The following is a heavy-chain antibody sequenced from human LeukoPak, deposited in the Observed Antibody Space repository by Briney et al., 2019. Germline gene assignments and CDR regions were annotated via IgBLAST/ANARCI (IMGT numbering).Heavy chain of an antibody. V-gene: IGHV4-59*01. CDR1: GGSISIYY. CDR3: ARGSGSYYQGRDFDY. J-gene: IGHJ4*02. CDR2: IYYSGIT. Sequence: SETLSLTCTVSGGSISIYYWSWIRQPPGKGLEWIGYIYYSGITNYNPSLKSRVTISVDRSKNQFSLKLSSVTAADTAMYYCARGSGSYYQGRDFDYWGQGTLVTVSS. D-gene: IGHD1-26*01.